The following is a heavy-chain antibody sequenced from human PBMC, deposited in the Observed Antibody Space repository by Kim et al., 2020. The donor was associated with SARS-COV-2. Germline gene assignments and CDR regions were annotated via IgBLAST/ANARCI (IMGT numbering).Heavy chain of an antibody. CDR1: GFIFSVFW. J-gene: IGHJ6*02. CDR3: ARGHDYGMDV. V-gene: IGHV3-74*01. CDR2: IAYDGRNT. Sequence: GGSLRLSCAASGFIFSVFWMHWVRQAPGKGLVWVSHIAYDGRNTANADSVKGRFTISRDNAKNTLYLQMDSLRAEDTAVYYCARGHDYGMDVWGQGTTVTAS.